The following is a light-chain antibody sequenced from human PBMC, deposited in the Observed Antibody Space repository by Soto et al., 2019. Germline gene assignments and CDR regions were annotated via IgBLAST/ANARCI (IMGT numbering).Light chain of an antibody. CDR2: KVS. CDR3: TQGTHWPIT. Sequence: EVVMTQSPLSLPVTLGQPASISCRSNQSLVHSDGIAYFSWFQQRPGRSPRRLIYKVSNRDSGVPARFSGSGSGTDFALKISRVEAEDVGVYYCTQGTHWPITFGQGTRLEIK. CDR1: QSLVHSDGIAY. V-gene: IGKV2-30*02. J-gene: IGKJ5*01.